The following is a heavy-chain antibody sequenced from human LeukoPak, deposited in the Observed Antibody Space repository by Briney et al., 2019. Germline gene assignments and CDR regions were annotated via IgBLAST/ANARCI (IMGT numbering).Heavy chain of an antibody. V-gene: IGHV3-21*01. D-gene: IGHD3-10*01. J-gene: IGHJ4*02. CDR3: ARDGITMRILEY. Sequence: GGSLRLSCAASGFTLSSYSMNWVRQAPGKGLEWVSSISRSSAYIYYADPVKGRFTISRDNAKNSLYLQMDSLRAEDTAVYYCARDGITMRILEYWGQGTLVTVSS. CDR1: GFTLSSYS. CDR2: ISRSSAYI.